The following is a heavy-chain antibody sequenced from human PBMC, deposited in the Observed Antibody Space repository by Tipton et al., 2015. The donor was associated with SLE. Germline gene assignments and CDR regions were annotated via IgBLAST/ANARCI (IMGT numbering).Heavy chain of an antibody. CDR2: IADSGST. J-gene: IGHJ4*02. CDR3: ARGSFQQRPPGAY. Sequence: TLFLTCAVYGGSFSGYHWTWIRQPPGQGLEWIGEIADSGSTYYSPSLKSRVTISVDTSKNQFSLRLNSVTAADTAVYYCARGSFQQRPPGAYWGQGTLVTVSS. CDR1: GGSFSGYH. V-gene: IGHV4-34*01. D-gene: IGHD6-25*01.